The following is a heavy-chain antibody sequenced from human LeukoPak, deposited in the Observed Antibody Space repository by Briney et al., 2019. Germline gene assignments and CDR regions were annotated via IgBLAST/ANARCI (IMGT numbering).Heavy chain of an antibody. J-gene: IGHJ5*02. CDR3: AGEEGGYSSSWYPQGWFDP. D-gene: IGHD6-13*01. V-gene: IGHV1-2*02. CDR2: INPNSGGT. Sequence: ASVTVSCKASGYTFTGYYMHWVRQAPGQGLEWMGWINPNSGGTNYAQKFQGRVTMTRDTSISTAYMELSRLRSDDTAVYYCAGEEGGYSSSWYPQGWFDPWGQGTLVTVSS. CDR1: GYTFTGYY.